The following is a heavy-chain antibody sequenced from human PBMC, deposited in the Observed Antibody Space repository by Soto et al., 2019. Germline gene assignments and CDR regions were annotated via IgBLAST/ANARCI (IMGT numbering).Heavy chain of an antibody. J-gene: IGHJ4*02. CDR2: ISASATATSYAAT. CDR3: AKIRSASYYFDY. V-gene: IGHV3-23*01. D-gene: IGHD2-2*01. CDR1: GFTFSSYA. Sequence: EVQLLESGGGLVQPGGSLRLSCAASGFTFSSYAMTWVRQAPGKGLEWVSGISASATATSYAATYYAASVKGRFTISKDSSKSTLHLQMNDLRAEDTAVYYCAKIRSASYYFDYWGQGTLVTVSS.